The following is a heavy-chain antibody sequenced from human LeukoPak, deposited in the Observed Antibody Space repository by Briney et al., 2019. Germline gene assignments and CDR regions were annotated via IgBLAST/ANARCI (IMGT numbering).Heavy chain of an antibody. Sequence: ASVKVSCKASGYTFTSYGISWVRQAPGQGLEWMGWISAYNGNTNYAQKLQGRVTMTTDTSTSTAYMELRSLRSDDTAVYYCARVSSVPAAMINFDYWGQGTLVTVSS. CDR2: ISAYNGNT. CDR1: GYTFTSYG. J-gene: IGHJ4*02. V-gene: IGHV1-18*01. D-gene: IGHD2-2*01. CDR3: ARVSSVPAAMINFDY.